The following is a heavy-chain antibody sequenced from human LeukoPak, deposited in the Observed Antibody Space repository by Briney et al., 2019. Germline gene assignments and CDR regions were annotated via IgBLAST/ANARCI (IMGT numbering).Heavy chain of an antibody. CDR1: GFTFSDHY. Sequence: GGSLRLSCTASGFTFSDHYMSWIRQPPGEGLVWVSHIRSDGSGTTYADSVKGRFTISRDNAKNTLYLQMNSLRVEDTAVYYCGRGGGGYDPWGQGTLVTVSS. V-gene: IGHV3-74*01. J-gene: IGHJ5*02. CDR3: GRGGGGYDP. CDR2: IRSDGSGT. D-gene: IGHD3-16*01.